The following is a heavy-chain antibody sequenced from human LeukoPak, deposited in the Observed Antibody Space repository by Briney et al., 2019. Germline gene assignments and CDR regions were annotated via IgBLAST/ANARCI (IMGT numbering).Heavy chain of an antibody. CDR3: AREAYGSGSYYLGNFDY. CDR2: INPSGGST. D-gene: IGHD3-10*01. J-gene: IGHJ4*02. V-gene: IGHV1-46*01. CDR1: GYTFTSYY. Sequence: GASVKVSCKASGYTFTSYYMHWVRQAPGQGLEWMGIINPSGGSTSYAQKFQGRVTMTRDTSTSTVYMELSSLRSEDTAVYYCAREAYGSGSYYLGNFDYWGQGTLVTVSS.